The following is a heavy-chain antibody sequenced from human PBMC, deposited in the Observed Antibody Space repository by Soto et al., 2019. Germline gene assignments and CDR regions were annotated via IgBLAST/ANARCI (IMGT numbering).Heavy chain of an antibody. CDR3: ARYLSSGPIDY. V-gene: IGHV3-7*04. CDR1: GFTFNSFW. D-gene: IGHD2-8*02. J-gene: IGHJ4*02. CDR2: IKQDASET. Sequence: GGSLRLSCLASGFTFNSFWMSWVRQAPGKGLEWVANIKQDASETHYGDSVKGRFSIFRDNARNSLYLQMNSLTAEDTALCYCARYLSSGPIDYWGRGTLVTVSS.